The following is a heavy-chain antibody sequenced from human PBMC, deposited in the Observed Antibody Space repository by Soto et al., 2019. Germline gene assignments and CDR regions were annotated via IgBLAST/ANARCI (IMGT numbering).Heavy chain of an antibody. J-gene: IGHJ5*02. CDR3: AHRSWFGEFT. D-gene: IGHD3-10*01. CDR1: GFSLSTSGVG. V-gene: IGHV2-5*02. Sequence: QITLKESGPTLVKPTQTLTLTCTFSGFSLSTSGVGVGWIRQPPGKALEWLALIYWDDDKRYSPSLKSRLTITKDTSKNPVVLTMTIMDPVDTAPYYCAHRSWFGEFTWGQATLVTVSS. CDR2: IYWDDDK.